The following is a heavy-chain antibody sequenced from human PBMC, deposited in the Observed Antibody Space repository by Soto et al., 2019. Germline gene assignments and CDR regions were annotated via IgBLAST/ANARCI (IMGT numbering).Heavy chain of an antibody. D-gene: IGHD2-2*01. CDR2: IWYDGSNK. CDR3: ARGSCSSTSCYGYGMDV. V-gene: IGHV3-33*01. Sequence: GGSLRLSCAASGFTFSSYCMNWVRQAPGKGLEWVAGIWYDGSNKYYADSVKGRFTISRDNSKNTLYLQMNSLGAEDTAVYYCARGSCSSTSCYGYGMDVWGQGTTGTVS. CDR1: GFTFSSYC. J-gene: IGHJ6*02.